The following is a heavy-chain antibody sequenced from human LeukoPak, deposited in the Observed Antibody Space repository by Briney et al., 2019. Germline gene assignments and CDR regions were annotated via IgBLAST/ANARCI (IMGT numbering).Heavy chain of an antibody. Sequence: SETLSLTCSVSGTSINSDSDYWSWIRQPAGKGLQWIGRIFASGTANYNPSLKGRVTLSVDTSRNEFSLNLSSVTAADTAVYFCATLSYSGTFDSWGQGTLVTVSS. J-gene: IGHJ4*02. CDR3: ATLSYSGTFDS. CDR2: IFASGTA. CDR1: GTSINSDSDY. V-gene: IGHV4-61*02. D-gene: IGHD1-26*01.